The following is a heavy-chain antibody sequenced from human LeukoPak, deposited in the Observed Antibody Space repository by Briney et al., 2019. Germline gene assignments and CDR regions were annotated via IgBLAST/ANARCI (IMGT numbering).Heavy chain of an antibody. D-gene: IGHD2-2*01. V-gene: IGHV4-31*03. CDR1: GGSISSGGYY. CDR2: IYYSGST. J-gene: IGHJ5*02. CDR3: ARTSTPGGWFDP. Sequence: SQTLSLTCTVSGGSISSGGYYWSWIRQHRGKGLEWIGYIYYSGSTYYNPSLKSRVTISVDTSKNQFSLKLSSVTAADTAVYYCARTSTPGGWFDPWGQGTLVTVSS.